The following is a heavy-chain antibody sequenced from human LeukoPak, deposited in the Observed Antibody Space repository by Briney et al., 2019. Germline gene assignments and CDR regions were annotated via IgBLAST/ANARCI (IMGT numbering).Heavy chain of an antibody. CDR3: ARGRYDCSGYYYGSWFDP. J-gene: IGHJ5*02. V-gene: IGHV4-59*07. CDR2: IYYCGST. CDR1: GRSLSIYY. D-gene: IGHD3-22*01. Sequence: DTLSLTCSLSGRSLSIYYWSCIRQPPGRGRVGFGYIYYCGSTHYNPPHKSRVPISVDTSKNQFSLKLSSVTAADTAVYYCARGRYDCSGYYYGSWFDPWGQGTLVTVSS.